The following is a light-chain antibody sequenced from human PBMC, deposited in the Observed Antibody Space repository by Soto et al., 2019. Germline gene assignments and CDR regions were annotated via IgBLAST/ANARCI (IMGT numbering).Light chain of an antibody. CDR1: QGISSW. Sequence: DIQMTQSPSSVSASVGDSVTMXXRASQGISSWLVWYQQKPGKAPKLXIYAASSLQSGVPSRFSGSGSGTDFTLTISGLQPEDLATYYCQQANSFPWTFGQGTKVDIK. CDR3: QQANSFPWT. J-gene: IGKJ1*01. CDR2: AAS. V-gene: IGKV1-12*01.